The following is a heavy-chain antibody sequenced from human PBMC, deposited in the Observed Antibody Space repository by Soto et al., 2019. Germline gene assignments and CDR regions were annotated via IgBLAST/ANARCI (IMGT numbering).Heavy chain of an antibody. V-gene: IGHV3-74*03. CDR1: GFTFSYYW. CDR3: ARGDRGAFDL. D-gene: IGHD1-26*01. Sequence: EVQLVESGGGLVQPGESLRLSCAASGFTFSYYWMHWVRQSPGKGLLWISHIHNDGSRTTYADSVKGRFTISRDNARNIVYLQMNSLRDEDTAVYYCARGDRGAFDLWGQGTAVTVSS. CDR2: IHNDGSRT. J-gene: IGHJ3*01.